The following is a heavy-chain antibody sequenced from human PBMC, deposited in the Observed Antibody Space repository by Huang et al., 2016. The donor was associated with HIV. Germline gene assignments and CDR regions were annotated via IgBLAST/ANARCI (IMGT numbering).Heavy chain of an antibody. Sequence: QVQLQESGPGLVKPSETLSLTCTVSGGSVSSGSYYWSWIRQPPGKGLEWSGYIYDRGSTNYNPSPKSRVTISVDTSKNQFSLKLSSVTAADTAVYYCAREGVSTMVRGVYYRSFDYWGQGTLVTVSS. D-gene: IGHD3-10*01. CDR1: GGSVSSGSYY. V-gene: IGHV4-61*01. J-gene: IGHJ4*02. CDR2: IYDRGST. CDR3: AREGVSTMVRGVYYRSFDY.